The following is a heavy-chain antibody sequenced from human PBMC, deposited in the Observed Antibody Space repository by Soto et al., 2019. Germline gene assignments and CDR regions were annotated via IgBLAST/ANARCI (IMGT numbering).Heavy chain of an antibody. CDR1: GFTFSSYD. CDR3: ARVVAGNFDY. V-gene: IGHV3-13*05. CDR2: IGTAGDP. D-gene: IGHD6-19*01. J-gene: IGHJ4*02. Sequence: EVQLVESGGGLVQPGGSLRLSCAASGFTFSSYDMHWVRQAPGKGLEWVSAIGTAGDPYYPGSVKGRFTISRENAKNSLYVQMNSLRAGDTAVYYCARVVAGNFDYWGQGTLVTVSS.